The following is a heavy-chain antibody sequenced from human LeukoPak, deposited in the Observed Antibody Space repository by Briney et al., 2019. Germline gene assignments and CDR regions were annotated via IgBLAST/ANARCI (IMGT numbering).Heavy chain of an antibody. D-gene: IGHD3-10*01. Sequence: GGSLRLSCAASGFTFSSYSMNWVRQAPGKGLEWVSSISSSSSYIYYADSVKGRFTISRDNAKNSLYLQMNSLRAEDTAVYYCARDPGFRELLYGSYYYYYCMDVWGKGTTVTVSS. V-gene: IGHV3-21*01. CDR2: ISSSSSYI. CDR1: GFTFSSYS. J-gene: IGHJ6*03. CDR3: ARDPGFRELLYGSYYYYYCMDV.